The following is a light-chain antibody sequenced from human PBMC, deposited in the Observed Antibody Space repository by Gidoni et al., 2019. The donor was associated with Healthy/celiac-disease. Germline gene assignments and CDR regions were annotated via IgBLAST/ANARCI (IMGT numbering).Light chain of an antibody. Sequence: TITCRASQNINTWLAWYQQKPGKAPKLLIYKASSLESGVPSRFSGSGSGTEFTLTISSLQPDDFATYYCQQSNSYSWTFGQXTKVEIK. CDR3: QQSNSYSWT. CDR1: QNINTW. J-gene: IGKJ1*01. V-gene: IGKV1-5*03. CDR2: KAS.